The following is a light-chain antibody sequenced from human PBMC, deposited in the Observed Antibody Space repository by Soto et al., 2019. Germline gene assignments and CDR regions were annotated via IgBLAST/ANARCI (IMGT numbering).Light chain of an antibody. V-gene: IGKV3-20*01. CDR1: QSVSNNY. J-gene: IGKJ1*01. CDR3: HQYNYYRPT. Sequence: EIVLTHSPGTLSLSPGEGATLSSRASQSVSNNYLAWYQQKPGQAPRLLIYGASNRATGIPDRFSGSGSGTDFTLTISSLQPDDFATYYCHQYNYYRPTFGQGTKVDIK. CDR2: GAS.